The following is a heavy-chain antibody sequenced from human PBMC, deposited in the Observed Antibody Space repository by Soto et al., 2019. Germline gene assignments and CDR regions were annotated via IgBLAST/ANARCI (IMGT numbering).Heavy chain of an antibody. J-gene: IGHJ4*02. D-gene: IGHD3-3*02. CDR1: GGSINIGGYY. V-gene: IGHV4-31*03. Sequence: SETLSLTCTVSGGSINIGGYYWSWIRQHPGKGLEWIGYIYYSGSTFYNPSLKSRVTVSFDTSKNQFSLKLNSVTAADTAVYYCARTAWHFFDYWGQGTLVTVSS. CDR3: ARTAWHFFDY. CDR2: IYYSGST.